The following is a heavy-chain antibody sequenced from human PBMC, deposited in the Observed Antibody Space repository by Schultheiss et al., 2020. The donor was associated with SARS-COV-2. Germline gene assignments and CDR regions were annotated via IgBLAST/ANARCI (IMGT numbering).Heavy chain of an antibody. D-gene: IGHD7-27*01. J-gene: IGHJ3*02. V-gene: IGHV4-59*08. CDR1: GGSISSYY. Sequence: SETLSLTCTVSGGSISSYYWSWIRQHPGKGLEWIGYIYYSGSTNYNPSLKSRVTISVDTSKNQFSLKLSSVTAADTAVYYCARQGYITGDHRDFDIWGQGTMVTVSS. CDR3: ARQGYITGDHRDFDI. CDR2: IYYSGST.